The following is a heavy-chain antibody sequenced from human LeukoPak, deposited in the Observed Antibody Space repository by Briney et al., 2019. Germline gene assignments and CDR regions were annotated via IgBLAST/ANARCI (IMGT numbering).Heavy chain of an antibody. CDR1: GYTFTGYW. J-gene: IGHJ4*02. V-gene: IGHV1-46*01. Sequence: ASVKVSCKAFGYTFTGYWMHWVRQAPGQGPEWMGVISPSGGSTIYAQKFKGRVTLTRDMSTSTAYMELSSLRSEDTAVYYCARDSGNSGYDLGHFDYWGQGTLVTVSS. D-gene: IGHD5-12*01. CDR2: ISPSGGST. CDR3: ARDSGNSGYDLGHFDY.